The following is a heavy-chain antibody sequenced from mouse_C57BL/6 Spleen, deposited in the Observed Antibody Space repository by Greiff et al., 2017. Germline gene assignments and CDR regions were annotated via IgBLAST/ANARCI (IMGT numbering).Heavy chain of an antibody. CDR3: ARLGGTGPGSDY. V-gene: IGHV1-53*01. Sequence: QVQLKQPGTELVKPGASVKLSCKASGYTFTSYWMHWVKQRPGQGLEWIGNINPSNGGTNYNEKFKSKATLTVDKSSSTAYMQLSSLTSEDSAVXYWARLGGTGPGSDYWGQAPLSQSPQ. CDR1: GYTFTSYW. D-gene: IGHD4-1*01. CDR2: INPSNGGT. J-gene: IGHJ2*01.